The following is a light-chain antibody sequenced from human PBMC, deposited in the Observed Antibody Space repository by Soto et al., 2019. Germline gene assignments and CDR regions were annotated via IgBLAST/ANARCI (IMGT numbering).Light chain of an antibody. CDR3: SSFTSTNTVL. Sequence: QSVLTQPASVSGSPGQSITISCTGTSSDVGGYNYVSWYQQHPGKAPKLMIYNVSNRPSGVSNRFSGSKSGNTASLTISGLQAEDEGHYYCSSFTSTNTVLFGGGTQLTLL. V-gene: IGLV2-14*01. CDR2: NVS. CDR1: SSDVGGYNY. J-gene: IGLJ2*01.